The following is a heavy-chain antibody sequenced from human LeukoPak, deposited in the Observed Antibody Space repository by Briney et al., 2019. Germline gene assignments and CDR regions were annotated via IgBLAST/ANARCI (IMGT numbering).Heavy chain of an antibody. CDR3: AKDTTYDILTGYYHPYFYYGMDV. V-gene: IGHV3-30*18. CDR1: GFTFSSYG. Sequence: GGSLRLSCAASGFTFSSYGMHWVRQAPGKGLEWVAVISYDGSNKYYADSVKGRFTISRDNSKNTLYVQMNSLTAEDTAVYYCAKDTTYDILTGYYHPYFYYGMDVWGQGTTVTVSS. CDR2: ISYDGSNK. D-gene: IGHD3-9*01. J-gene: IGHJ6*02.